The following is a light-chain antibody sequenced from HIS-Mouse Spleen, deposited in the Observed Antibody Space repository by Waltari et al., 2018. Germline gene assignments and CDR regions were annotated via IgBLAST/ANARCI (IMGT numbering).Light chain of an antibody. V-gene: IGLV2-14*03. CDR2: DVS. CDR1: SSDVGGYNY. Sequence: QSALTQPASVSGSPGQSITISCTGTSSDVGGYNYVSWYQQHPGKAPKLMIYDVSNRPSWVSNRFSGSKSGNTASLTISGLQAEDEADYYCCSYAGSSTFERVFGGGTKLTVL. CDR3: CSYAGSSTFERV. J-gene: IGLJ3*02.